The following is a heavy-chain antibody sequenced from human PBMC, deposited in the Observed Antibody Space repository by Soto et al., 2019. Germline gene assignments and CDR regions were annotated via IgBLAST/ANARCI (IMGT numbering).Heavy chain of an antibody. V-gene: IGHV3-20*01. CDR1: TRTFPDTG. CDR2: INWNGGST. CDR3: ARFQDSHSISFAPEFSY. D-gene: IGHD3-3*02. Sequence: GGAPRLAWPAPTRTFPDTGVCMRGQPKVGELEWFSGINWNGGSTGYADSVKGRFTISRDNAKNSLYLQMNSLRAEDTALYHCARFQDSHSISFAPEFSYCGQGTLVP. J-gene: IGHJ4*02.